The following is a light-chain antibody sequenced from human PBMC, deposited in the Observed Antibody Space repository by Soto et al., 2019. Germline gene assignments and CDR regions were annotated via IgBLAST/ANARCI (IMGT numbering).Light chain of an antibody. CDR2: EVS. CDR1: SSDVGSYNR. V-gene: IGLV2-18*01. J-gene: IGLJ3*02. CDR3: SLYTSSATWV. Sequence: QSVLTQPPSVSGSPGQSVTISCTGSSSDVGSYNRVSWYQQPPGTAPKVLIYEVSNRPSGVPDRFSGSKSGNTASLTISGLQAEDEADYYCSLYTSSATWVFGGGTQLTVL.